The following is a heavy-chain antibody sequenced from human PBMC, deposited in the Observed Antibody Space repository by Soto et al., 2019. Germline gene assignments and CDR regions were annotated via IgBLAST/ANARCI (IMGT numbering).Heavy chain of an antibody. CDR2: IYYSGST. J-gene: IGHJ4*02. CDR1: GGTIISHY. Sequence: SETLSLTCTVSGGTIISHYWSRIRQSPGKGLEWIGYIYYSGSTNYNPSLKSRVTLSADTSKNQFSLKLSSVTAADTAMYYCARVDSSGSYFDSWGQGTLVTVS. D-gene: IGHD3-22*01. V-gene: IGHV4-59*11. CDR3: ARVDSSGSYFDS.